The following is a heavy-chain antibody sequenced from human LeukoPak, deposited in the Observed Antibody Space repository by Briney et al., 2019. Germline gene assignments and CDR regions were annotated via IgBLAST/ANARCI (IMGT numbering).Heavy chain of an antibody. CDR2: INIYKGNT. D-gene: IGHD3-22*01. J-gene: IGHJ4*02. CDR3: ARNPYYDSKGYYAY. CDR1: GYMFTSYG. V-gene: IGHV1-18*01. Sequence: ASVRVSCKTSGYMFTSYGISWIRQAPGQGLEWMGRINIYKGNTKYAQNFQGRVTMTTDTSTSTAYMELRSLRSDDTALYYCARNPYYDSKGYYAYWGQGTLVTVSS.